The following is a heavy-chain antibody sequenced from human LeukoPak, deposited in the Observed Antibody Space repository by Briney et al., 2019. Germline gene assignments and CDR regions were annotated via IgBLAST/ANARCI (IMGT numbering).Heavy chain of an antibody. D-gene: IGHD1-26*01. V-gene: IGHV3-74*01. Sequence: GGSLRLSCAVSGFTFSNYWMHWARQVPGEGPVWVSHINSDGSDTTYADSVKGRFTISRDNAKDTLYLQMNSLRAEDTAVYYCARSGSGYSHYYYMDVWGKGTTVTVSS. J-gene: IGHJ6*03. CDR1: GFTFSNYW. CDR3: ARSGSGYSHYYYMDV. CDR2: INSDGSDT.